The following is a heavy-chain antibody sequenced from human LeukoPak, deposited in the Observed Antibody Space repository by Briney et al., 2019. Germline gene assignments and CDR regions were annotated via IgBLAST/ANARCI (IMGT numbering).Heavy chain of an antibody. V-gene: IGHV4-61*05. CDR2: IYYSGST. CDR1: GGSISSSSYY. J-gene: IGHJ4*02. Sequence: PSETLSLTCTVSGGSISSSSYYWGWIRQPPGKGLEWIGYIYYSGSTNYNPSLKSRVTISVDTSKNQFSLKLSSVTAADTAVYYCARAGGWFGELWPTYFDYWGQGTLVTVSS. CDR3: ARAGGWFGELWPTYFDY. D-gene: IGHD3-10*01.